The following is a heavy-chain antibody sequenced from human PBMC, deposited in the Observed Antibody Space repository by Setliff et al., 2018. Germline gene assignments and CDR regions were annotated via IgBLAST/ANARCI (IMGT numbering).Heavy chain of an antibody. CDR1: GYSFSNFW. V-gene: IGHV5-51*01. J-gene: IGHJ5*02. CDR3: ARRGERFFSWFDP. Sequence: PGESLKISCKGSGYSFSNFWIGWVRQMPGKGLEWMGTIYPGNADTRYSPSFQGQVTISTDTSINTAFLQWNNLKASDTAVYYCARRGERFFSWFDPWGQGTLVTVSS. D-gene: IGHD2-21*01. CDR2: IYPGNADT.